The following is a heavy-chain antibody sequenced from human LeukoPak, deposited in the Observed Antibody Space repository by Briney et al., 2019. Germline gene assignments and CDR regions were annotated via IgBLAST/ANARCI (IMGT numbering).Heavy chain of an antibody. CDR3: ARGIKTMVRGVIIGYYYYYYYMDV. CDR1: GGSISSSSYY. CDR2: IYYSGST. J-gene: IGHJ6*03. V-gene: IGHV4-39*07. Sequence: SETLSLTCTVSGGSISSSSYYWGWIRQPPGKGLEWIGSIYYSGSTYYNPSLKSRVTISVDTSKNQFSLKLSSVTAADTAVYYCARGIKTMVRGVIIGYYYYYYYMDVWGKGTTVTVSS. D-gene: IGHD3-10*01.